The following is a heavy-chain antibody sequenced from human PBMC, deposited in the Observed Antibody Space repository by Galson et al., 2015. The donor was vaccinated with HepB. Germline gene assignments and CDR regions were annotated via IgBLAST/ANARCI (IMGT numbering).Heavy chain of an antibody. V-gene: IGHV3-30-3*01. J-gene: IGHJ4*02. CDR3: ARAPRGEWELLFGFSY. CDR1: GFTFSSYA. CDR2: ISYDGSNK. Sequence: SLRLSCAASGFTFSSYAMHWVRQAPGKGLEWVAVISYDGSNKYYADSVKGRFTISRDNSKNTLYLQMNSLRAEDTAVYYCARAPRGEWELLFGFSYWGQGTLVTVSS. D-gene: IGHD1-26*01.